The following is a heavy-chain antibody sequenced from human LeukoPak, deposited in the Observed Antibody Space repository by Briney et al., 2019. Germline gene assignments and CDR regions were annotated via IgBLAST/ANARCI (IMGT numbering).Heavy chain of an antibody. J-gene: IGHJ4*02. Sequence: PGGSLRLSCAASGFTFSNYAMSWVRQAPGKGLEWVSTIRTSGDNTYYADSVKGRFTISRDNSKNTLYLQMNSLRVEDTAVYYCARGRPHGNDYWGQGTLVTVSS. CDR1: GFTFSNYA. CDR2: IRTSGDNT. V-gene: IGHV3-23*01. D-gene: IGHD4-23*01. CDR3: ARGRPHGNDY.